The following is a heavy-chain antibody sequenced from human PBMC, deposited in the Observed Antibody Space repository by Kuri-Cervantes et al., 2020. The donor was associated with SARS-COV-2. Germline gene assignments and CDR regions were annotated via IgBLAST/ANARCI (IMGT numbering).Heavy chain of an antibody. CDR3: ARLEVLVTAVPSDY. CDR1: GYSFTKFW. Sequence: KVSCKASGYSFTKFWIGWVRQMPGRGLEWMGIIDPRDSDTRYSPSFEGHVTFSVDKSTDTAYLQWSFLKASDSAIYYCARLEVLVTAVPSDYWGQGTLVTVSS. D-gene: IGHD2-21*02. J-gene: IGHJ4*02. CDR2: IDPRDSDT. V-gene: IGHV5-51*01.